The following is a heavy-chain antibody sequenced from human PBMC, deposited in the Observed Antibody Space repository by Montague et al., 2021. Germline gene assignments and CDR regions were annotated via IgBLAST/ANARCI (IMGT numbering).Heavy chain of an antibody. CDR1: GGSPSRYI. V-gene: IGHV4-34*01. CDR2: ISHTGST. Sequence: SETLSLTCAVYGGSPSRYIWNWIRQPPGRNLEWIGQISHTGSTSYNPSLKSRVTMSVDTSENHVSLRLSSVTAADTAVYYCTRGEVAVTGIDYWGQGALVTVSS. CDR3: TRGEVAVTGIDY. J-gene: IGHJ4*02. D-gene: IGHD6-19*01.